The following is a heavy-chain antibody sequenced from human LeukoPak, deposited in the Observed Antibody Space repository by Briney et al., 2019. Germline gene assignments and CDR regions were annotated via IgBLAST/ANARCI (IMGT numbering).Heavy chain of an antibody. J-gene: IGHJ2*01. CDR3: ARGLTSSDWYFDL. D-gene: IGHD4/OR15-4a*01. CDR1: GGSISTYY. V-gene: IGHV4-59*01. CDR2: IHYSGST. Sequence: PSETLSLTCTVSGGSISTYYWSWIRQPPGKGLEWIAYIHYSGSTNYNPSLRSRVTISVDTSKNQFSLKLSSVTAADTAVYYCARGLTSSDWYFDLRGRGTLVTVSS.